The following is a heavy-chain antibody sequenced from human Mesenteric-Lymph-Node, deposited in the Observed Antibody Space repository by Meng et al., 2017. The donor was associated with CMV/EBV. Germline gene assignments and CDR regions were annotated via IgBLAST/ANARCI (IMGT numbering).Heavy chain of an antibody. CDR1: GFTVDTTY. V-gene: IGHV3-53*01. D-gene: IGHD3-10*01. J-gene: IGHJ4*02. CDR2: IYSGGHT. CDR3: TTLPYGSGSGRDLYFDY. Sequence: SGFTVDTTYMSWVRQAPGKGLEWVSTIYSGGHTYYADSVKGRFTISRDSSKNTLYLQMNSLRAEDTAVYYCTTLPYGSGSGRDLYFDYWGQGSLVTVSS.